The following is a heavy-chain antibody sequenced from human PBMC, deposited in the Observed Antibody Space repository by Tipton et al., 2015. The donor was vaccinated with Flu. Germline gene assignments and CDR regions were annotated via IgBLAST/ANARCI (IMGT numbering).Heavy chain of an antibody. CDR3: ASYYDYVWGSYRPSDF. V-gene: IGHV4-39*07. Sequence: TLSLTCTVSGGSISSSSYYWDWIRQPPGKGLEWIGSIYYSGSTYYNPSPKSRATIPVDTSKNQFSLKLSSVTAADTVVFYCASYYDYVWGSYRPSDFGGQETLVTVSS. D-gene: IGHD3-16*02. CDR2: IYYSGST. CDR1: GGSISSSSYY. J-gene: IGHJ4*02.